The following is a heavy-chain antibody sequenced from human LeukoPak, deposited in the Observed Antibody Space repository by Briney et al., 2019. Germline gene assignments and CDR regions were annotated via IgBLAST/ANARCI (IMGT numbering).Heavy chain of an antibody. D-gene: IGHD2-21*01. CDR1: GFTFSSYG. Sequence: GGSLRLSCAASGFTFSSYGMHWVRQSPGKGLEWVACIRYDGSNKKYADSVKGRFTISRDNSKNTLYLQMNSLRAEDTAMYYCAKAVGVIYMGIDFWGQGALVTVSS. V-gene: IGHV3-30*02. CDR2: IRYDGSNK. CDR3: AKAVGVIYMGIDF. J-gene: IGHJ4*02.